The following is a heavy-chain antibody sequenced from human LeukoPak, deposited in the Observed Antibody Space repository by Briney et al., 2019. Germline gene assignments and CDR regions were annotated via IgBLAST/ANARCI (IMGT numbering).Heavy chain of an antibody. CDR3: ARDHYYGSGSYHFDY. V-gene: IGHV3-30*04. CDR1: GFTFSSYA. Sequence: PGGSLRLSCAASGFTFSSYAMHWVRQAPGKGLEWVAVISYDGSNKYYADSVKGRLTISRDNSKNTLYLQMNSLRAEDTAVYYCARDHYYGSGSYHFDYWGQGTLVTVSS. J-gene: IGHJ4*02. CDR2: ISYDGSNK. D-gene: IGHD3-10*01.